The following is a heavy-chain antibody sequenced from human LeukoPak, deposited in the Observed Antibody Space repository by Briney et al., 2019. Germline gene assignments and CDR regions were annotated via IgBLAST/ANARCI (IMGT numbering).Heavy chain of an antibody. V-gene: IGHV4-59*08. CDR2: IYYSGST. D-gene: IGHD4-23*01. J-gene: IGHJ6*03. CDR3: ARSGGGNGGYYYYYMDV. Sequence: SETLSLTCTVSGGSISSYYWSWIRQPPGKGLEWIGYIYYSGSTNYNPSLKSRATISVDTSKNQFSLKLSSVTAADTAVYYCARSGGGNGGYYYYYMDVWGKGTTVTVSS. CDR1: GGSISSYY.